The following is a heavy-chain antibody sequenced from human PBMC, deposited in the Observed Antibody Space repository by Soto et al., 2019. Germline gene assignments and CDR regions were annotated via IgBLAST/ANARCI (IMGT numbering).Heavy chain of an antibody. CDR1: GFTFSSYA. CDR2: INGGGDNT. CDR3: AKGPLAVACAYCFDS. Sequence: GSLRLSCAASGFTFSSYAMSWVRQAPEKGLEWVSAINGGGDNTYYADSVKGRFTISRDNSKNTLYLQMNSLRAEDTAIYYCAKGPLAVACAYCFDSWGQGTLVTVSS. D-gene: IGHD6-19*01. V-gene: IGHV3-23*01. J-gene: IGHJ4*02.